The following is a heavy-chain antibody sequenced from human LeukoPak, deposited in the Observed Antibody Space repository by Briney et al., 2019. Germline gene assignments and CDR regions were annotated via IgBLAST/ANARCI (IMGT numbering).Heavy chain of an antibody. V-gene: IGHV1-2*02. D-gene: IGHD6-19*01. CDR2: INPNSGGT. Sequence: ASVKVSCKASGYTFTGYYMHWVRQPPGQGLEWVGWINPNSGGTNYAQKFQGRVTMTRDTSISTAYMELSGLRSDDTAVYYCAVGKTGYSSGWTTANWFDPWGQGTLVTVSS. J-gene: IGHJ5*02. CDR1: GYTFTGYY. CDR3: AVGKTGYSSGWTTANWFDP.